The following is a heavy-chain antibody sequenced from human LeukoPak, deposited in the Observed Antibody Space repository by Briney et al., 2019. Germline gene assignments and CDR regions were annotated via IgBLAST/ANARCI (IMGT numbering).Heavy chain of an antibody. CDR2: ISSSGRTM. Sequence: GGSLRLSCAASGFSVSSNYMTWVRQPPGKGLEWVSYISSSGRTMYYADSVKGRFTISRENAKNSLYLQMNSLRAEDTAVYYCAREVGLDYWGQGTLVTVSS. J-gene: IGHJ4*02. D-gene: IGHD2-2*01. CDR1: GFSVSSNY. V-gene: IGHV3-48*03. CDR3: AREVGLDY.